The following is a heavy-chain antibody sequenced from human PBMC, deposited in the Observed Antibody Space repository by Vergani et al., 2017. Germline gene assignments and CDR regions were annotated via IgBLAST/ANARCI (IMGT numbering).Heavy chain of an antibody. CDR3: ARGIYYVSSGYSVYFDY. D-gene: IGHD3-22*01. CDR2: ISSSSSYI. Sequence: EVQLVESGGGLVKPGGSLRLSCAASGFTFSSYSMNWVRQAPGKGLVWVSSISSSSSYIYYADSVKGRFTISRDNAKNSLYLQMNSLRAEETAVYYCARGIYYVSSGYSVYFDYWGQGTLVTVSS. CDR1: GFTFSSYS. J-gene: IGHJ4*02. V-gene: IGHV3-21*01.